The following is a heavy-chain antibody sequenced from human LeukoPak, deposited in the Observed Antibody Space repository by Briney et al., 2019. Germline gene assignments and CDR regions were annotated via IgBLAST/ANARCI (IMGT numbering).Heavy chain of an antibody. D-gene: IGHD2-15*01. CDR3: ARQARYCSAGSCYSSDY. V-gene: IGHV5-51*01. CDR2: IYPGESDT. J-gene: IGHJ4*02. CDR1: GYSFTSYW. Sequence: GESLKISCKGFGYSFTSYWIGWVRQMPGKGLEWLGIIYPGESDTRYSPSFQGQVTISAAKSISTAYLQWSSLKASDTAMYYCARQARYCSAGSCYSSDYWGQGTLVTVSS.